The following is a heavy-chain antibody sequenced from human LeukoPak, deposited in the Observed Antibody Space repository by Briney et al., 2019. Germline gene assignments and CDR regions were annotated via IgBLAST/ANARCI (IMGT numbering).Heavy chain of an antibody. CDR2: IYPGDSDT. CDR3: ARLPPYCSGGSCPIHFDY. Sequence: GESLKISCKGSGYSFTNYWIGWVRQMPGKGLEWMGIIYPGDSDTRYSPSFQGQVTISADKFISTAYLQRSSLKASDTAMYYCARLPPYCSGGSCPIHFDYWGQGTLVTVSS. D-gene: IGHD2-15*01. CDR1: GYSFTNYW. J-gene: IGHJ4*02. V-gene: IGHV5-51*01.